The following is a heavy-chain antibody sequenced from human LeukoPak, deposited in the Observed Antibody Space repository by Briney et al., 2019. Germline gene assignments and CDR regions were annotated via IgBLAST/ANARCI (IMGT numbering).Heavy chain of an antibody. D-gene: IGHD3-22*01. Sequence: SETLSLTCTVPGYSISSGYYWGWIRQPPGKGLEWIGSIYHSGSTYYNPSLKSRVTISVDTSKNQFSLKLSSVTAADTAVYYCARTDYYYDSSGYYPYYFDYWGQGTLVTVSS. V-gene: IGHV4-38-2*02. CDR2: IYHSGST. CDR3: ARTDYYYDSSGYYPYYFDY. CDR1: GYSISSGYY. J-gene: IGHJ4*02.